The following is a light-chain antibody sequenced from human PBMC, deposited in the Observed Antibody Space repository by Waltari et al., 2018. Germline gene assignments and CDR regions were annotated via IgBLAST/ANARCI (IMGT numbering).Light chain of an antibody. CDR3: QQYDYVPII. CDR1: RDITNF. CDR2: EAS. V-gene: IGKV1-33*01. Sequence: DIQMTQSPASLSASVGDRVDITCQATRDITNFLSWFQQKSGRTPRLLIYEASILDTGVPSRFSGRGSGTHFTLTINDVQPEYSATYFCQQYDYVPIIFGQVTRL. J-gene: IGKJ5*01.